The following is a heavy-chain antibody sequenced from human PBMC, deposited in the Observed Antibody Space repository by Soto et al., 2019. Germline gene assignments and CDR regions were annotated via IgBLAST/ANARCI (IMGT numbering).Heavy chain of an antibody. V-gene: IGHV3-33*01. CDR3: ARLRSKGSGWTNDY. D-gene: IGHD6-19*01. Sequence: QVQLVESGGGVVQPGRSLRLSCAASGFTFSSYGMHWVRQAPGKGLEWVAVIWYDGSNKYYADSVKGRFTISRDNSKNTLYLQMNSLRAEDTAVYYCARLRSKGSGWTNDYWGQGTLVTVSS. CDR2: IWYDGSNK. CDR1: GFTFSSYG. J-gene: IGHJ4*02.